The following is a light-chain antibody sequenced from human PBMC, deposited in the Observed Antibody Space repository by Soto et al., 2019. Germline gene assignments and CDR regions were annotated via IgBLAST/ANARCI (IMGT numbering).Light chain of an antibody. Sequence: QSVLTAPASVSGSPGQSVTICCTGTSIDVGAYNFVSWHQQHPGKAPKIMIYNVYDRPSGISYRFSGSKSGNTASLTISGLQGDDEADYYCSEYTISRTYVFGNGTKVT. V-gene: IGLV2-14*03. CDR2: NVY. CDR1: SIDVGAYNF. J-gene: IGLJ1*01. CDR3: SEYTISRTYV.